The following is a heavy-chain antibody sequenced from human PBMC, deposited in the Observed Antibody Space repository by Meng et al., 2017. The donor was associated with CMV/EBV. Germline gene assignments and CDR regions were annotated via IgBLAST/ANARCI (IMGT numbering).Heavy chain of an antibody. J-gene: IGHJ3*02. CDR3: ARENWGDAFDI. CDR1: GFTFNSYE. D-gene: IGHD7-27*01. CDR2: IKQDGSEK. V-gene: IGHV3-7*01. Sequence: GGSLRLSCAASGFTFNSYEMNWVRQAPGKGLEWVANIKQDGSEKYYVDSVKGRFTISRDNAKNSLYLQMNSLRAEDTAVYYCARENWGDAFDIWGQGTMVTVSS.